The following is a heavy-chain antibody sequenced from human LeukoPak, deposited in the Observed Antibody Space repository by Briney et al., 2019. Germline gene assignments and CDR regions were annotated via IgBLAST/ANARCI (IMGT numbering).Heavy chain of an antibody. V-gene: IGHV3-7*01. CDR3: ARDLAGHYYGSGSSFDY. CDR2: IREDGNEK. D-gene: IGHD3-10*01. Sequence: PGGSLRLSCAVSGFTFTTYVMHWVRQAPGKGLEWVANIREDGNEKYYADSVKGQFTISRDNAKNSLFLQMDSLRAEDTAVYYCARDLAGHYYGSGSSFDYWGQGTLVTVSS. J-gene: IGHJ4*02. CDR1: GFTFTTYV.